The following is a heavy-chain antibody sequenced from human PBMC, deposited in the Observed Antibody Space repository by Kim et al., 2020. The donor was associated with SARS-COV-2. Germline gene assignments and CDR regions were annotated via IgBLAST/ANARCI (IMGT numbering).Heavy chain of an antibody. J-gene: IGHJ6*02. D-gene: IGHD5-12*01. V-gene: IGHV3-33*01. Sequence: GGSLRLSCAASGFTFSSYGMHWVRQAPGKGLEWVAVIWYDGSNKYYADSVKGRFTISRDNSKNTLYLQMNSLRAEDTAVYYCAREGIVATISYYGMDVWGQGTTVTVS. CDR2: IWYDGSNK. CDR1: GFTFSSYG. CDR3: AREGIVATISYYGMDV.